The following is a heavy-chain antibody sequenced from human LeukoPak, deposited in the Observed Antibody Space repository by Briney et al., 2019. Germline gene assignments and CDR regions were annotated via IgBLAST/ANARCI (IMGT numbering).Heavy chain of an antibody. CDR1: GGSISSSSYY. Sequence: SETLSLTCTVSGGSISSSSYYWGWIRQPPGKGLEWIGSMYFSGNTFYNSSLRSRVIISVDKAKNQFSLRLSSVTAADTAVYYCARQNGIAVAGIAYYFDYWGQGTLVTVSS. CDR2: MYFSGNT. J-gene: IGHJ4*02. D-gene: IGHD6-13*01. CDR3: ARQNGIAVAGIAYYFDY. V-gene: IGHV4-39*01.